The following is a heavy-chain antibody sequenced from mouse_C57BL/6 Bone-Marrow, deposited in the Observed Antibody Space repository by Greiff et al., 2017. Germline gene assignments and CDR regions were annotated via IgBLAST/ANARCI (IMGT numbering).Heavy chain of an antibody. CDR3: ARSSTFFYYLDY. CDR2: FHPYNDDT. J-gene: IGHJ2*01. Sequence: QVQLQQPGAELVKPGASVKMSCKASGYTFTTYPIEWMKQNHGKSLEWIGNFHPYNDDTKYNEKFKGKATLTVEKSSNTVYLELSRLTSDDSAVYYCARSSTFFYYLDYWGQGTTLTVAS. V-gene: IGHV1-47*01. D-gene: IGHD5-1*01. CDR1: GYTFTTYP.